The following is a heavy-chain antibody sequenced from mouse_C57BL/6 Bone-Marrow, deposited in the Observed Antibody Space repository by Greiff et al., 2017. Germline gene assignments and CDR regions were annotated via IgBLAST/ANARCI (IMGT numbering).Heavy chain of an antibody. CDR3: ARDYGSSLGFAY. V-gene: IGHV1-55*01. J-gene: IGHJ3*01. CDR2: IYPGSGST. CDR1: GYTFTSYW. Sequence: QVQLQQPGAELVKPGASVKMSCKASGYTFTSYWITWVKQRPGQGLEWIGDIYPGSGSTNYNEKFKSKATLTVDTSSSTAYMQLSSLTSEDSAVYYCARDYGSSLGFAYWGQGTLVTVSA. D-gene: IGHD1-1*01.